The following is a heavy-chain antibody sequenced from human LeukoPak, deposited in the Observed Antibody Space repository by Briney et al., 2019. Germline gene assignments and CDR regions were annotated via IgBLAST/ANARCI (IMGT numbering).Heavy chain of an antibody. CDR1: GGSISSGGYY. J-gene: IGHJ4*02. CDR2: IYYSGST. CDR3: ARTRIPSGYDSGPYYFDY. D-gene: IGHD5-12*01. Sequence: SETLSLTCTVSGGSISSGGYYWSWIRQHPGKGLEWIGYIYYSGSTYYNPSLKSRVTISVDTSKNQFSLKLSSVTAADTAVYYCARTRIPSGYDSGPYYFDYWGQGTLVTVSS. V-gene: IGHV4-31*03.